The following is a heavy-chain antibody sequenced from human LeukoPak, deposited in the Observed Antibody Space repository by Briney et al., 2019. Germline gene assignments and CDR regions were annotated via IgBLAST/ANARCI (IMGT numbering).Heavy chain of an antibody. CDR1: GGSISSGGYY. V-gene: IGHV4-31*03. CDR2: IYYSGST. CDR3: ARADNWNDLVDY. J-gene: IGHJ4*02. D-gene: IGHD1-20*01. Sequence: SETLSLTCTVSGGSISSGGYYWSWIRQHPGKGLEWIGYIYYSGSTYYNPSLKSRVTISVDTSKNQFSLKLSSVTAADTAVYYCARADNWNDLVDYWGQGTLVTVS.